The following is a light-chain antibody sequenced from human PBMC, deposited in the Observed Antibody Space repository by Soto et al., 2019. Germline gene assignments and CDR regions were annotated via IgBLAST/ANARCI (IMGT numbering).Light chain of an antibody. V-gene: IGKV1-9*01. Sequence: IQLTQSPSSLSASVGDRVTITCRASQGINSYLAWYQQKPGKVPQLLIYEPSILQSGVPSRFSGSGSGTDFTLTISSLQAEDFATYYCQQNRSYPSTFGGGTKVEIK. J-gene: IGKJ4*01. CDR3: QQNRSYPST. CDR1: QGINSY. CDR2: EPS.